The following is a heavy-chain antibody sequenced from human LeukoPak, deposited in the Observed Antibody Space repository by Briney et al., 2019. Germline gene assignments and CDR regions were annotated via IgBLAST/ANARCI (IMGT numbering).Heavy chain of an antibody. CDR3: ARVSPLLSLIEAFDI. CDR2: INPNSGGT. CDR1: GYTFTGYY. V-gene: IGHV1-2*02. D-gene: IGHD3-10*01. Sequence: ASVKVSCKASGYTFTGYYMHWLRQAPGQGLEWMGWINPNSGGTNYAQKFQGRVTMTRDTSISTAYMELSRLRSDDTAVYYCARVSPLLSLIEAFDIWGQGTMVTVSS. J-gene: IGHJ3*02.